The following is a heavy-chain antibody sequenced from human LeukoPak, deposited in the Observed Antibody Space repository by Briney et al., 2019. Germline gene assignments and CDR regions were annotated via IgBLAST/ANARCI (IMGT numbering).Heavy chain of an antibody. CDR1: GFTFSSYD. CDR3: AKVGGVPTTDY. CDR2: IGTAGDT. Sequence: GGSLRLSCAASGFTFSSYDMHWVRQATGKGLEWVSAIGTAGDTYYPGSVKGRFTISRDNSRNTVSLQLNSLRAEDTAVYFCAKVGGVPTTDYWGQGTLVTVSS. V-gene: IGHV3-13*01. J-gene: IGHJ4*02. D-gene: IGHD5-12*01.